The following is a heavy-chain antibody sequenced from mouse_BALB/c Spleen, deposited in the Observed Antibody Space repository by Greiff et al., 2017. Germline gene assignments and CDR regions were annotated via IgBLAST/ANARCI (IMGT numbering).Heavy chain of an antibody. CDR1: GFTFSSFG. D-gene: IGHD2-4*01. Sequence: EVKLVESGGGLVQPGGSRKLSCAASGFTFSSFGMHWVRQAPEKGLEWVAYISSGSSTIYYADTVKGRFTISRDNPKNTLFLQMTSLRSEDTAMYYCARSTMITYYYAMDYWGQGTSVTVSS. CDR3: ARSTMITYYYAMDY. J-gene: IGHJ4*01. CDR2: ISSGSSTI. V-gene: IGHV5-17*02.